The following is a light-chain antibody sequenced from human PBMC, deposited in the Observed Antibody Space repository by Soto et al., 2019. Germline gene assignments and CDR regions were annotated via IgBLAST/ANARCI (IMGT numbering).Light chain of an antibody. CDR3: QHLNNYPPFT. J-gene: IGKJ3*01. V-gene: IGKV1-9*01. CDR1: QGIKTY. CDR2: GTF. Sequence: IQLTQSPSSLSASVGDRVSITCRASQGIKTYLAWYQQKQGKAPKLLISGTFTLQSGVPSRFNGSGSGTDFTLTISRLQPEDFATYYCQHLNNYPPFTFGPGTKVDLE.